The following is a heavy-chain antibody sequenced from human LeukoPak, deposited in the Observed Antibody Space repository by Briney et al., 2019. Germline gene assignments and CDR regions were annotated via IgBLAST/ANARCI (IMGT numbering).Heavy chain of an antibody. CDR2: IRYDGSNK. D-gene: IGHD6-19*01. CDR1: GFTFSSYG. J-gene: IGHJ4*02. Sequence: PGGSLRLSCAASGFTFSSYGMHWVRQAPGKGLEWVAFIRYDGSNKYYADSVKGRFTISRDNSKNTLYLQMNSLRAEDTAVYYCAKDRSIAVAGRPDYWGQGTLVTVST. CDR3: AKDRSIAVAGRPDY. V-gene: IGHV3-30*02.